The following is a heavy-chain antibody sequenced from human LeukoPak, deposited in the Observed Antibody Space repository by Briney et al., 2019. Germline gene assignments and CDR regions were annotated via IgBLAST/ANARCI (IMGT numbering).Heavy chain of an antibody. V-gene: IGHV1-69*04. CDR1: GYIFKEVS. D-gene: IGHD3-3*01. CDR3: ARESVRNWLDP. J-gene: IGHJ5*02. Sequence: SVKVSCKVAGYIFKEVSMHWVRQAPGQGLEWMGRIVPMGDITNYAQRFQGRVTITADKFTRKAYMELSSLRSEDTALYYCARESVRNWLDPWGQGTLVTVAS. CDR2: IVPMGDIT.